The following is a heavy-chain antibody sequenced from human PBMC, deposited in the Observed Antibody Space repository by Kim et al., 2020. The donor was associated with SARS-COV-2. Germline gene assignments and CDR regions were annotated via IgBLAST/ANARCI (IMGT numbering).Heavy chain of an antibody. V-gene: IGHV3-11*05. CDR3: AGAPWVGDRGGELVDY. D-gene: IGHD3-10*01. J-gene: IGHJ4*02. Sequence: VKGRFTISGDNAKNSLYLQMNSLRAEDTAVYYCAGAPWVGDRGGELVDYWGQGTLVTVSS.